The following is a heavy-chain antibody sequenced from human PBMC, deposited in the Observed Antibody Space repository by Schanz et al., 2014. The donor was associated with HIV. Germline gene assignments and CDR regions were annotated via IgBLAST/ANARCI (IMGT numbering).Heavy chain of an antibody. D-gene: IGHD1-26*01. Sequence: QEQLVESGGDLVKPGGSLRLSCTASGFSFSDYHMSWIRQAPGKGLEWVSSISSSSTYIYYADSVKGRFTISRDNAKNSLYLHMNSLRAEDTAVYYCVLPSAKIVGGLGEHYSDHWGQGTLVTVSS. CDR1: GFSFSDYH. V-gene: IGHV3-11*06. CDR3: VLPSAKIVGGLGEHYSDH. CDR2: ISSSSTYI. J-gene: IGHJ4*02.